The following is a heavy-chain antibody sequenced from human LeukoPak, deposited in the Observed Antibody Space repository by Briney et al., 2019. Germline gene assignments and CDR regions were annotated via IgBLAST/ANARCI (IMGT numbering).Heavy chain of an antibody. D-gene: IGHD2/OR15-2a*01. CDR1: GFTVSSNY. J-gene: IGHJ3*02. CDR3: ARGSIIKGGAFDI. Sequence: PGGSLRLSCAASGFTVSSNYMSWVRQAPGKGLEWVSVIYSGGSTYYADSVKGRFTISRDNSKNTLYLQMNSLRAEDTAVYYCARGSIIKGGAFDIWGQGTMVTVSS. V-gene: IGHV3-66*01. CDR2: IYSGGST.